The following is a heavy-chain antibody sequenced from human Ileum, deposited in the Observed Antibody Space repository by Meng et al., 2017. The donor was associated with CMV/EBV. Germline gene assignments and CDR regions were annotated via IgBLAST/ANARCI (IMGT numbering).Heavy chain of an antibody. V-gene: IGHV4-4*07. Sequence: QVHPHESGPGLVKTSETLSLTCYVAGGSISNYYWSWIRQPAGKGLEWIAHIYTSGTTNYNPSLKSRVTVSLDASKSQFSLTLNSVTAADTATYYCAGSRPGGGACDYWGQGILVTVSS. D-gene: IGHD3-16*01. CDR1: GGSISNYY. CDR3: AGSRPGGGACDY. CDR2: IYTSGTT. J-gene: IGHJ4*02.